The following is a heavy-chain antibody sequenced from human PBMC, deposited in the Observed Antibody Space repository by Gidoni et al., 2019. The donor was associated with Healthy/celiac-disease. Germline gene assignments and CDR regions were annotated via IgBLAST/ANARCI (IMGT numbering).Heavy chain of an antibody. D-gene: IGHD6-19*01. V-gene: IGHV4-39*01. CDR2: IYYSGST. CDR3: ARLTQWLVYY. Sequence: QLQLQESGPGLVKPSETLSLPCTVSGGSISSSSYYWGWIRQPPGKGLEWIGSIYYSGSTYYNPSLKSRVTISVDTSKNQFSLKLSSATAADTAVYYCARLTQWLVYYWGQGTLVTVSS. CDR1: GGSISSSSYY. J-gene: IGHJ4*02.